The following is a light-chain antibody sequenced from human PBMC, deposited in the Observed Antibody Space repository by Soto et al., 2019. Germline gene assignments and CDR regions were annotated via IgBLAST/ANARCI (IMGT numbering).Light chain of an antibody. CDR2: AAS. J-gene: IGKJ1*01. CDR1: QSISSY. Sequence: DIQMTQSPSSLSASVGDRVTITCRVSQSISSYLNWYQQKPGKVPKLLIYAASSLQSGVPSRFSGSGSGTDFTLTISSLQPEDFATYYCQQSYSTPRTFGQGTKVEIK. V-gene: IGKV1-39*01. CDR3: QQSYSTPRT.